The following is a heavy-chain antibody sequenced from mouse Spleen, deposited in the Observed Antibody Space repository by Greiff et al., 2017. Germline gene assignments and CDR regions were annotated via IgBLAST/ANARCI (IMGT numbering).Heavy chain of an antibody. Sequence: EVKLVESGGGLVQSGRSLRLSCATSGFTFSDFYMEWVRQAPGKGLEWIAASRNKANDYTTEYSASVKGRFIVSRDTSQSILYLQMNALRAEDTAIYYCARDAVIEAMDYWGQGTSVTVSS. J-gene: IGHJ4*01. CDR1: GFTFSDFY. CDR3: ARDAVIEAMDY. CDR2: SRNKANDYTT. V-gene: IGHV7-1*01.